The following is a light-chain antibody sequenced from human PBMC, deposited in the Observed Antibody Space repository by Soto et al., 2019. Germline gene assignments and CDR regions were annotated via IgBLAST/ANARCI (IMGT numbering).Light chain of an antibody. CDR1: QSISSW. CDR2: KAS. Sequence: DIQMTQSPSTLSASVGDRVTITCRASQSISSWLAWYQQKPGKAPKLLISKASSLESGVPSRFSGSVSGTEFTLTISSRQPDDFATYYCQQYNSYWTFGQGTKVEIK. V-gene: IGKV1-5*03. CDR3: QQYNSYWT. J-gene: IGKJ1*01.